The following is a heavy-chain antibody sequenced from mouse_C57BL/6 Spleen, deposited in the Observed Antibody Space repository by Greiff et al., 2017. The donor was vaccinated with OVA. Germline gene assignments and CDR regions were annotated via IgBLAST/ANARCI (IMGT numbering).Heavy chain of an antibody. J-gene: IGHJ3*01. Sequence: EVMLVESGGGLVKPGGSLKLSCAASGFTFSSYAMSWVRQTPDKRLEWVATISDGGSYTYYPDNVKGRFTISRDNAKNNLYLQMSHLKSEDTAMYYCARGRKEAWFAYWGQGTLVTVSA. CDR1: GFTFSSYA. CDR3: ARGRKEAWFAY. V-gene: IGHV5-4*03. CDR2: ISDGGSYT.